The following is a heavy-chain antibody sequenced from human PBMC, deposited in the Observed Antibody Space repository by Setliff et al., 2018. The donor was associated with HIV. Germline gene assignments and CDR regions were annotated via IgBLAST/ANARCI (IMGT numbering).Heavy chain of an antibody. D-gene: IGHD6-19*01. CDR3: ARGGTVSADFDS. J-gene: IGHJ4*02. V-gene: IGHV4-39*07. CDR2: IYYSGSA. Sequence: PSQTLSLTCTVSRDSIRSGAYYWGWIRQPPGKGLEWIGSIYYSGSAYYNPSFKSRVTLSVDTSENQFSLRLSSVTAADTAVYFCARGGTVSADFDSWGQGTLVTVSS. CDR1: RDSIRSGAYY.